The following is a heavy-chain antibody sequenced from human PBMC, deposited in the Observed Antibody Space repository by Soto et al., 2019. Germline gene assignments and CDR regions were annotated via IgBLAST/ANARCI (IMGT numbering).Heavy chain of an antibody. D-gene: IGHD2-15*01. Sequence: EVQLVESGGGLVKPGGSLRLSCAASGFTFSNAWMSWVRQAPGKGLEWVGRIKSKTDGGTTDYAAPVKGRFTISRDDSKNTLDLQMNSLKTEDTAVYYCTTEGYCSGGSCYFGYWGQGTLVTVSS. CDR3: TTEGYCSGGSCYFGY. J-gene: IGHJ4*02. CDR1: GFTFSNAW. V-gene: IGHV3-15*01. CDR2: IKSKTDGGTT.